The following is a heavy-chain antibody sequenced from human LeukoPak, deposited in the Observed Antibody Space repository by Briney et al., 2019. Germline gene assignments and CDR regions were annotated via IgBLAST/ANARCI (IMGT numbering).Heavy chain of an antibody. J-gene: IGHJ4*02. D-gene: IGHD4-17*01. CDR2: IIPIFGTA. CDR1: GGTFSSYA. CDR3: ARDGDYGDYVPYY. Sequence: ASVKVSCKASGGTFSSYAISWVRQAPGQGLEWMGGIIPIFGTANYAQEFQGRVTITADKSTSTAYMELSSLRSEDTAVYYCARDGDYGDYVPYYWGQGTLVTVSS. V-gene: IGHV1-69*06.